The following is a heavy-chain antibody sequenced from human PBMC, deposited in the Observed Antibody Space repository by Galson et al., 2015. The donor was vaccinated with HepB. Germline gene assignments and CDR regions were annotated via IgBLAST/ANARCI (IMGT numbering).Heavy chain of an antibody. J-gene: IGHJ6*02. CDR2: IYPGDSDT. D-gene: IGHD4-17*01. V-gene: IGHV5-51*01. CDR3: AVGWGDYGDAAEKYYYYYGMDV. CDR1: GYSFTSYW. Sequence: QSGAEVKKPGESLKISCKGSGYSFTSYWIGWVRQMPGKGLEWMGIIYPGDSDTRYSPSFQGQVTISADKSISTAYLQWSSLKASDTAVYYCAVGWGDYGDAAEKYYYYYGMDVWGQGTTVTVSS.